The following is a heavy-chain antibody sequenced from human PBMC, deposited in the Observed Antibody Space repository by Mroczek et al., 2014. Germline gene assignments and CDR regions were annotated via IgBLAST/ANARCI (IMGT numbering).Heavy chain of an antibody. Sequence: VQLLESGPGLVKPSETLSLTCTVSGGSISSSSYYWGWIRQPPGKGLEWIGSIYYSGSTYYNPSLKSRVTISVDTSKNQFSLKLSSVTAADTAVYYCARHLTYSKPHWYFDLWGRGTLVTVSS. CDR1: GGSISSSSYY. J-gene: IGHJ2*01. V-gene: IGHV4-39*01. D-gene: IGHD2-15*01. CDR3: ARHLTYSKPHWYFDL. CDR2: IYYSGST.